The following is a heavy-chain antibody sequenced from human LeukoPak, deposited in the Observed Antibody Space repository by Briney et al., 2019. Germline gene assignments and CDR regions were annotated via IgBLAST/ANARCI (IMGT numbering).Heavy chain of an antibody. CDR1: GGTFSSYA. CDR3: ARDFWSGYLKDKWFDP. J-gene: IGHJ5*02. V-gene: IGHV1-69*13. Sequence: SVKVSCKASGGTFSSYAISWVRQAPGQGLEWMGGIIPIFGTANYAQKFQGRVTITADESTSTAYMELSSLRSQDTAVYYCARDFWSGYLKDKWFDPWGQGTLVTVSS. CDR2: IIPIFGTA. D-gene: IGHD3-3*01.